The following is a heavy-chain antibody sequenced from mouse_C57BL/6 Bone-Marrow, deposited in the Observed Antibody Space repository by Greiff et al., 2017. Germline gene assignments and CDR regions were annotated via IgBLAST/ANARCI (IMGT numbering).Heavy chain of an antibody. V-gene: IGHV1-80*01. Sequence: QVQLQQSGAELVKPGASVKISCKASGYAFSSYWMNWVKQRPGKGLEWIGQIYPGDGDTNYNGKFKGKATLTADKSSSTAYMQLSSLTSEDSAVYFCARWGSGSSYWYFDVWGTGTTVTVSS. CDR3: ARWGSGSSYWYFDV. CDR1: GYAFSSYW. D-gene: IGHD1-1*01. J-gene: IGHJ1*03. CDR2: IYPGDGDT.